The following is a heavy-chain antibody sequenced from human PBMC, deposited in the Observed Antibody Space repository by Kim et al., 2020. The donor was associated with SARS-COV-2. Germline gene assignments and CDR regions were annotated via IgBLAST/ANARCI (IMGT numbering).Heavy chain of an antibody. D-gene: IGHD3-22*01. CDR3: ARNNYYDSSDLFDY. J-gene: IGHJ4*02. Sequence: NPALKSRVTISVDTSKNQFSLKLSSVTAADTAVYYCARNNYYDSSDLFDYWGQGTLVTVSS. V-gene: IGHV4-31*02.